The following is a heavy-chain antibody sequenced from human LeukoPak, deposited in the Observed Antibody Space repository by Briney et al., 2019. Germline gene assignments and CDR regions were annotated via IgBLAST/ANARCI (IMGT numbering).Heavy chain of an antibody. CDR2: IYYSGST. J-gene: IGHJ4*02. Sequence: PSETLSLTCTVSGGSISSYYWSWIRQPPGEGLEWIGYIYYSGSTNYNPSLKSRVTISVDTSKNQFSLKLSSVTAADTAVYYCARYLGSYPTGHFDYWGQGTLVTVSS. V-gene: IGHV4-59*08. CDR3: ARYLGSYPTGHFDY. CDR1: GGSISSYY. D-gene: IGHD1-26*01.